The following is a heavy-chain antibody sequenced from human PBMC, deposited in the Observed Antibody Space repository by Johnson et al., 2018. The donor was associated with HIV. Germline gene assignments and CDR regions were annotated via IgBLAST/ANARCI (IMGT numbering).Heavy chain of an antibody. J-gene: IGHJ3*02. D-gene: IGHD5-18*01. Sequence: QVQLVESGGGVVQPGRSLRLSCAASGFIFSSYGIHWVRQAPGKGLQWVGIISSDGSIEYYADSVKGRFTISRDHSKNTLYLQMNSLRPEDTAVYYCARDGRDMVTRGAFDIWGQGTMVTVSS. CDR1: GFIFSSYG. CDR3: ARDGRDMVTRGAFDI. CDR2: ISSDGSIE. V-gene: IGHV3-30*03.